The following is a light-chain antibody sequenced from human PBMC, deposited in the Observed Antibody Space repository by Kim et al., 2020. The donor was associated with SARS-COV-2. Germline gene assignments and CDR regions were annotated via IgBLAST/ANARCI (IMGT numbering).Light chain of an antibody. Sequence: LGPTVRITCQRDNLRTSYANWFQQKPRRAPTLVIYGKNNRPSGIPDRFSGSSSGITASLTITGAQAEDEADYYCNSRWDSSNTYVVFGGRTQLTVL. CDR2: GKN. CDR1: NLRTSY. V-gene: IGLV3-19*01. J-gene: IGLJ2*01. CDR3: NSRWDSSNTYVV.